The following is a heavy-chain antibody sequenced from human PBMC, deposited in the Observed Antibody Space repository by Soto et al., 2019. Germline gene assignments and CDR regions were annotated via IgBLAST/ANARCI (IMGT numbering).Heavy chain of an antibody. CDR2: INAGNGNT. CDR3: ARDSSGGSDYYYGMDV. V-gene: IGHV1-3*01. D-gene: IGHD6-19*01. Sequence: QVQLVQSGAEVKKPGASVKVSCKASGYTFTSYAMHWVRQAPGQRLEWMGWINAGNGNTKYSQKFQGRVTITRDTSASTAYMELSSLSSEDTAVYYCARDSSGGSDYYYGMDVWGQGTTVTVSS. J-gene: IGHJ6*02. CDR1: GYTFTSYA.